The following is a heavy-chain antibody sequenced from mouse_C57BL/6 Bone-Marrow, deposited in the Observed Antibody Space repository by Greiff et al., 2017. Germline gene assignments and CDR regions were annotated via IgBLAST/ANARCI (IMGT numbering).Heavy chain of an antibody. J-gene: IGHJ2*01. Sequence: QVQLQQPGAELVKPGASVKLSCKASGYTFTSYWMQWVKQRPGQGLEWIGEIDPSDSYTNYNQKFNGKATLTVDTSSSTAYMQLSSLTSEDSAVYYCARDYYSNYYDYWGQGTTLTVSS. CDR1: GYTFTSYW. V-gene: IGHV1-50*01. CDR2: IDPSDSYT. D-gene: IGHD2-5*01. CDR3: ARDYYSNYYDY.